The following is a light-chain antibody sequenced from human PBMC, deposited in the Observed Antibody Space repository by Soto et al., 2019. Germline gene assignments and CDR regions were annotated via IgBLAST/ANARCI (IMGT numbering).Light chain of an antibody. Sequence: TQPPSASSSPRQSVTISCAATSSDVGGYNNVSWYQQYPDNVPKLMIYEVSERPSEDPDRFSGSKSATTAALTVSGLQAEDEADYYGLSYADTGYVLGTGTKVT. CDR2: EVS. CDR1: SSDVGGYNN. J-gene: IGLJ1*01. V-gene: IGLV2-8*02. CDR3: LSYADTGYV.